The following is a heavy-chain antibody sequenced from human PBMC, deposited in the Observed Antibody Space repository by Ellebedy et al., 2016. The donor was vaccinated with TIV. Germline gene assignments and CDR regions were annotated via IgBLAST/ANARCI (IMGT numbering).Heavy chain of an antibody. D-gene: IGHD1-26*01. J-gene: IGHJ4*02. V-gene: IGHV3-30*02. Sequence: PGGSLRLSCAASGFTFSSYAMSWVRQAPGKGLEWVAFVRHDTSKEYYADSVQGRFTISRDRSKNTVYLQMNSLRPEDTAVYYCEVGRVFDYWGQGTLVIVSS. CDR3: EVGRVFDY. CDR1: GFTFSSYA. CDR2: VRHDTSKE.